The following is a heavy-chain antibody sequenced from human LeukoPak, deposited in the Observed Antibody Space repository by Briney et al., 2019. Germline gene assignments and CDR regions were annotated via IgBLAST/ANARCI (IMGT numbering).Heavy chain of an antibody. D-gene: IGHD7-27*01. CDR2: IIPILGIA. CDR3: ASWATPFDY. J-gene: IGHJ4*02. V-gene: IGHV1-69*04. Sequence: SVKVSCKASGGTCSSYAISWVRQAPGQGLEWMGRIIPILGIANYAQKFQGRVTITADKSTSTAYMELSSLRSEDTAVYYCASWATPFDYWGQGTLVTVSS. CDR1: GGTCSSYA.